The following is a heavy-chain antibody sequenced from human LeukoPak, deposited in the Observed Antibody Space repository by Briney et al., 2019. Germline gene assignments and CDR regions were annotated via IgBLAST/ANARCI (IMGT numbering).Heavy chain of an antibody. D-gene: IGHD6-19*01. V-gene: IGHV4-34*01. CDR2: INHSGST. CDR3: ATTYSSGWPGGFDY. Sequence: SETLSLTCAVYGGSFSGYYWSWIRQPPGKGLEWIGEINHSGSTNYNPSLKSRVTISVDTSKNQFSLKLSSVTAADTAVYYCATTYSSGWPGGFDYWGQGTLVTVSS. J-gene: IGHJ4*02. CDR1: GGSFSGYY.